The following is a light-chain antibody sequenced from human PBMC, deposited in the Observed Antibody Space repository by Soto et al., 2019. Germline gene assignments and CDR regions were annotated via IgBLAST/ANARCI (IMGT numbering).Light chain of an antibody. CDR3: QQYKGT. CDR2: DAS. CDR1: QSIGRW. V-gene: IGKV1-5*01. Sequence: DIQMTQSPSTLSASVGDSVTITCRASQSIGRWLAWYQQKPGAAPKLLIYDASSLQSGVPSRFSGSGSGTEFTLSISSLQPDDFATYYCQQYKGTFGQGTKVEIK. J-gene: IGKJ1*01.